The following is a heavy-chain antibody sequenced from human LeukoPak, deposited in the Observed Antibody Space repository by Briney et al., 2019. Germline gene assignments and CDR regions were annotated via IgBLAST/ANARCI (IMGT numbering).Heavy chain of an antibody. CDR2: INAGNGNT. CDR3: ARDDESYYGMDV. V-gene: IGHV1-3*01. J-gene: IGHJ6*02. Sequence: ASVKVSCKASGYTFTNYAMHWVRQAPGQRLEWMGWINAGNGNTKYSQKFQGRVTITRDTSASTAYMELSSLRSEDTAVYYCARDDESYYGMDVWGQGTTVTVSS. CDR1: GYTFTNYA.